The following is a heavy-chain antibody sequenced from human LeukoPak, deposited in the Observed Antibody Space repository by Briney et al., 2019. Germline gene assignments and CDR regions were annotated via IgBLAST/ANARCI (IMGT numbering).Heavy chain of an antibody. CDR2: IYDSGST. CDR1: GGSIRSSYYY. V-gene: IGHV4-39*07. Sequence: SETLSLTCTVSGGSIRSSYYYWGWIRQPPGKGLEWIGSIYDSGSTYYNPSLKSRVTISVDTSKNQFSLKLSSVTAADTAVYYCAREYDSRSPPALWGQGTLVTVSS. D-gene: IGHD3-22*01. J-gene: IGHJ4*02. CDR3: AREYDSRSPPAL.